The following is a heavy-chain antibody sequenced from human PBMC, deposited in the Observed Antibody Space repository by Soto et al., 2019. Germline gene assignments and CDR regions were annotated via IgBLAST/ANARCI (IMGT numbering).Heavy chain of an antibody. CDR2: IIPIFGTA. V-gene: IGHV1-69*13. Sequence: SVKVSCKASGCSFCHYAISWLRQAPRQGLEWMGGIIPIFGTAHYAQKYQGRVMITADQSTSTAYMERSSLRSEDTAVYYYASGTTVVFDAFDIWGQGTMVTV. J-gene: IGHJ3*02. CDR3: ASGTTVVFDAFDI. CDR1: GCSFCHYA. D-gene: IGHD1-7*01.